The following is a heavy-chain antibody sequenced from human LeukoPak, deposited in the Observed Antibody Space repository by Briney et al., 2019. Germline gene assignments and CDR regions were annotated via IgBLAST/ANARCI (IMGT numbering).Heavy chain of an antibody. CDR3: ARDLSGVAGYTYGRGIDY. CDR1: GFTFSSYW. V-gene: IGHV3-7*01. Sequence: GGSLRLSCAASGFTFSSYWMSWVRQAPGKGLEWVANIKKDGSEKYYVDSAKGRFTTSRDNAKTSLYLQMNSLRAEDTAVYYCARDLSGVAGYTYGRGIDYWGQGTLVTVSS. CDR2: IKKDGSEK. J-gene: IGHJ4*02. D-gene: IGHD5-18*01.